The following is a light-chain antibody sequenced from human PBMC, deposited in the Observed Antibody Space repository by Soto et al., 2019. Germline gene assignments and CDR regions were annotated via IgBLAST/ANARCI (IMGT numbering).Light chain of an antibody. V-gene: IGKV1-33*01. J-gene: IGKJ4*01. CDR3: QQYDNLPLT. CDR1: QDITNY. Sequence: DIQMTQSPSSLSASVGDRVTITCQASQDITNYLNWYQQKPGKAPKLLIYDASNLETGVPSRFSGSGSGTDFSFTITNLQAEDIATYYCQQYDNLPLTFGGGTKEEI. CDR2: DAS.